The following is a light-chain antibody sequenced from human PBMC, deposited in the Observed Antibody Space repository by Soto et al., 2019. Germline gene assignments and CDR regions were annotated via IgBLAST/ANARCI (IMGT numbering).Light chain of an antibody. CDR3: DSWDSISGV. Sequence: QSVLTQSSSASASLGSSVKLTCTLSSGHSSYIIAWHQQQPGKAPRYLMKLEGSGSHNKGSGVPGRFSGSSSGADRYVTICHLELDDADDYCRDSWDSISGVFGGGTKLTVL. V-gene: IGLV4-60*01. J-gene: IGLJ3*02. CDR1: SGHSSYI. CDR2: LEGSGSH.